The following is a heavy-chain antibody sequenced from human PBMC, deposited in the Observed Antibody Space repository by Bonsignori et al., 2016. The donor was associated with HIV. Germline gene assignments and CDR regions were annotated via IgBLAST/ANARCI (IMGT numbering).Heavy chain of an antibody. D-gene: IGHD1-26*01. Sequence: SETLSLTCTVSGGSISSYYWSWIRQPPGKGLEWIGYIYYSGSTNYNPSLKSRVTISVDTSKNQFSLKLSSVTAADTAVYYCAREWGVGATDYYMDVWGKGTTVTVSS. CDR3: AREWGVGATDYYMDV. CDR2: IYYSGST. V-gene: IGHV4-59*01. J-gene: IGHJ6*03. CDR1: GGSISSYY.